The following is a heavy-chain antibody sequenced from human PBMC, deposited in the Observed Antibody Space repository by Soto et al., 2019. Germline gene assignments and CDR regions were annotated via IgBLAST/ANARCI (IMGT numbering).Heavy chain of an antibody. CDR3: ARDRGYCSGGSCTGFYIDY. Sequence: GGSLRLSCAASGFTFSSYGMHWVRQAPGKGLEWVAVIWSDGSNKYYADSVKGRFTISRDNSKNTLYLQMNSLRAEDTAVYYCARDRGYCSGGSCTGFYIDYWGQGTLVTVSS. CDR1: GFTFSSYG. D-gene: IGHD2-15*01. CDR2: IWSDGSNK. J-gene: IGHJ4*02. V-gene: IGHV3-33*01.